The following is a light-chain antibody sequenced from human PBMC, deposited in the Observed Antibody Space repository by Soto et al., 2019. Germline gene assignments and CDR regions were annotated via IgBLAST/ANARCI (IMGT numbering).Light chain of an antibody. Sequence: DIQMTQSPSSLSASVGDRVTITCRATQGISNYLAWYQQKPGKIPKLLIYAASTLQSGVPSRFSGSEYATDFTLTISSLQPEDVATYYCQRYISAPFTFGPGTNVDIK. CDR2: AAS. CDR1: QGISNY. J-gene: IGKJ3*01. V-gene: IGKV1-27*01. CDR3: QRYISAPFT.